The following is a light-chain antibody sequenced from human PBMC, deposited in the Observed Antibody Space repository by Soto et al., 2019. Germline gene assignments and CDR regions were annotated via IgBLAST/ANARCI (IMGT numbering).Light chain of an antibody. V-gene: IGKV1-27*01. CDR3: QKYDSAPYT. CDR2: AAS. CDR1: QGISNY. Sequence: DIQMTQSPSSLSASVGDRVTITCRASQGISNYLAWYQQKPGKVPKLLIYAASTLQSGVPSRFSGSGSGTEFNIPIRILQPEDVATYYCQKYDSAPYTFGQGTKREIK. J-gene: IGKJ2*01.